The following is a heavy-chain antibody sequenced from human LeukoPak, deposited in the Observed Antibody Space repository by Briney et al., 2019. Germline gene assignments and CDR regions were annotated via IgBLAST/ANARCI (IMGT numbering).Heavy chain of an antibody. CDR3: AKDQGKRDFWSGYYPYFDY. CDR2: ISGSGGST. J-gene: IGHJ4*02. V-gene: IGHV3-23*01. CDR1: GFTFSNYA. D-gene: IGHD3-3*01. Sequence: GGALRLSCAASGFTFSNYAMSWVRQAPGKGLEWVSAISGSGGSTYYADSVKGRFTISRDNSKNTLYLPMNSLRAEDTAVYYCAKDQGKRDFWSGYYPYFDYWGQGTLVTVSS.